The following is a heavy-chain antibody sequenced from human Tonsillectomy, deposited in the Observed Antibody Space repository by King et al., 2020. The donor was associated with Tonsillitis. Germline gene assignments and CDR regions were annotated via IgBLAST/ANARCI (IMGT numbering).Heavy chain of an antibody. V-gene: IGHV4-39*01. J-gene: IGHJ4*02. D-gene: IGHD3-10*01. CDR2: IYYSGTT. CDR3: ALNFYGSGSYYEASEY. CDR1: GGSISSSSYY. Sequence: QLQESGPGLVKTSETLSLTCTVSGGSISSSSYYWGWIRQPPGKGLEWIGTIYYSGTTYYNPSLKSRVAVSVDTSKNQFSLNLTSVTAADTAVYYCALNFYGSGSYYEASEYWGQGTLVTVSS.